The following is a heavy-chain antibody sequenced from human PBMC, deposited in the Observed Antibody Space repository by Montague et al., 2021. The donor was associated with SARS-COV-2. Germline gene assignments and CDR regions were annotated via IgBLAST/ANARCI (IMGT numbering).Heavy chain of an antibody. J-gene: IGHJ2*01. CDR3: ARAIWHLDV. CDR1: GDSISRYY. V-gene: IGHV4-4*07. Sequence: SETLSLTCSVSGDSISRYYWSWIRQSDGKGLEWIGRIYTWGYVNYNPARQSRVSMSVDTSKNQVSLNVTSVTAADTAVYYCARAIWHLDVWGRGILVTVSS. CDR2: IYTWGYV.